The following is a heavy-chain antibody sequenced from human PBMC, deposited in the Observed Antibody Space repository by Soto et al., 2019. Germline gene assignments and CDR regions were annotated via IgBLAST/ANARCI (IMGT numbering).Heavy chain of an antibody. J-gene: IGHJ4*02. V-gene: IGHV3-23*01. CDR2: ISGSGGST. D-gene: IGHD6-19*01. CDR1: GFTFSSYA. CDR3: AKEVVAVAGRARPFDY. Sequence: EVQLLESGGGLVQPGGSLRLSCAASGFTFSSYAMSWVRQAPGKGLEWVSAISGSGGSTYYADSVKGRFTISRDNSKNTLYLQMNSLRVEDTAVYYCAKEVVAVAGRARPFDYWGQGTLVTVSS.